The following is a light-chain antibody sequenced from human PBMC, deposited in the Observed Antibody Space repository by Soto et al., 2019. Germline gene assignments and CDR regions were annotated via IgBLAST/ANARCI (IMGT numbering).Light chain of an antibody. V-gene: IGKV3D-15*01. J-gene: IGKJ5*01. CDR1: QSVSRD. CDR3: QQYNNWPPIT. Sequence: ETVMARSAVTRSVSPGDRAPLSCRASQSVSRDLAWYQQKPGQAPRLLIYGASNRATGIPDRFSGSGSGTEFTLTISSLQSEDFAVYYCQQYNNWPPITFGQGTRLEIK. CDR2: GAS.